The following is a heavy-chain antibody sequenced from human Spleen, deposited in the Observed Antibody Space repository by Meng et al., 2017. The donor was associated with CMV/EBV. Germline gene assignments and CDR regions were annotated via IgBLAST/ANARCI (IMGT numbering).Heavy chain of an antibody. D-gene: IGHD5-18*01. Sequence: LRLSCAISGDSVSSNSAVWNWIRQSPSRGLEWLGRTFYRSQWYNDYAVSVKSRITINSDTSKNHFSLQLNSVTPEDTAVYYCARTKNLRGYSYGVFDYWGQGTLVTVSS. V-gene: IGHV6-1*01. CDR1: GDSVSSNSAV. CDR2: TFYRSQWYN. CDR3: ARTKNLRGYSYGVFDY. J-gene: IGHJ4*02.